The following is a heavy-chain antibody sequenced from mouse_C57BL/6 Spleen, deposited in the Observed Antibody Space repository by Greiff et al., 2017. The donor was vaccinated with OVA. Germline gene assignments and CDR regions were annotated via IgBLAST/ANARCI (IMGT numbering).Heavy chain of an antibody. CDR2: IDPETGGT. CDR1: GYTFTDYE. Sequence: QVQLKQSGAELVRPGASVTLSCKASGYTFTDYEMHWVKQTPVHGLEWIGAIDPETGGTAYNQKFKGKAILTADKSSSTAYMELRSLTSEDSAVYYCTRRGALGAWFAYWGQGTLVTVSA. J-gene: IGHJ3*01. V-gene: IGHV1-15*01. D-gene: IGHD4-1*01. CDR3: TRRGALGAWFAY.